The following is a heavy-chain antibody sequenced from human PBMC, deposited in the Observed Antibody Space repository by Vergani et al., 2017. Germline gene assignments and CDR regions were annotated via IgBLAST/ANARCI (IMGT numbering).Heavy chain of an antibody. V-gene: IGHV3-23*01. D-gene: IGHD5-24*01. J-gene: IGHJ4*02. Sequence: EVQLLESGGGLVQPGGSLRLSCAASGFPFSSYAMSWVRQAPGKGLEWVSDISGRGGSTYYADSVKGRFTITRDNSKNTLYLQMNSLRAEDTAVYYCAKDPPHGYKGYWGQGTLVTVSS. CDR1: GFPFSSYA. CDR3: AKDPPHGYKGY. CDR2: ISGRGGST.